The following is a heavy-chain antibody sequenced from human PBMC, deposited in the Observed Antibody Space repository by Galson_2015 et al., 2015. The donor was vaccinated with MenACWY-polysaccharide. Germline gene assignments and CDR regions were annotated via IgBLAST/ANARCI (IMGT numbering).Heavy chain of an antibody. CDR2: ISGSGGST. CDR3: ARSSSSDY. V-gene: IGHV3-23*01. CDR1: GFTFSSYA. D-gene: IGHD6-13*01. Sequence: SLRLSCAASGFTFSSYAMSWVRQAPGKGLEWVSAISGSGGSTYYADSVKGRFTISRGNSKNTLYLQINSLRAEDTAVYYCARSSSSDYWGQGTLVTVSS. J-gene: IGHJ4*02.